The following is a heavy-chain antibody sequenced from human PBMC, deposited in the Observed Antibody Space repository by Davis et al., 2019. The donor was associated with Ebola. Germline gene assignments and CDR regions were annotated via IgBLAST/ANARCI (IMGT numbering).Heavy chain of an antibody. CDR3: ARVSSHGDPDY. Sequence: GGSLRLSCAASGFTFSSYAMHWVRQAPGKGLEWVAVIWYDGSNKYYADSVKGRFTISRDNSKNTLYLQMNSLRAEDTAVYYCARVSSHGDPDYWGQGTLVTVSS. V-gene: IGHV3-33*08. CDR1: GFTFSSYA. J-gene: IGHJ4*02. D-gene: IGHD4-17*01. CDR2: IWYDGSNK.